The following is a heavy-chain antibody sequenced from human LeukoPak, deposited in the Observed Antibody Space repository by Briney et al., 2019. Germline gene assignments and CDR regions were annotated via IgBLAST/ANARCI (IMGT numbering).Heavy chain of an antibody. Sequence: GGSLRLSCVASGFTFITYGMSWVRQAPGKGPEWVSGISGHGGSTDYADSVKGHFTISRDNSKNTVYLQMNSLRAEDTAIYYCAKVGGYDILTGYDLDYWGQGTLVTVSS. CDR2: ISGHGGST. V-gene: IGHV3-23*01. CDR1: GFTFITYG. D-gene: IGHD3-9*01. CDR3: AKVGGYDILTGYDLDY. J-gene: IGHJ4*02.